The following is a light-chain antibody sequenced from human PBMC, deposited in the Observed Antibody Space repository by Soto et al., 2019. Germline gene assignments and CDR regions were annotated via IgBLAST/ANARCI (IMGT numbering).Light chain of an antibody. V-gene: IGKV3-11*01. CDR1: QSVGSF. J-gene: IGKJ5*01. Sequence: EIVLTQSPATLSLSPGERATLSCRASQSVGSFLAWYQQKPGQAPRLLIYDTSIRATGIPATFSGSGSGTDFTLTIRSLEPEDFAVYYCQQRNSWPPTFTLAQGTRLEIK. CDR2: DTS. CDR3: QQRNSWPPTFT.